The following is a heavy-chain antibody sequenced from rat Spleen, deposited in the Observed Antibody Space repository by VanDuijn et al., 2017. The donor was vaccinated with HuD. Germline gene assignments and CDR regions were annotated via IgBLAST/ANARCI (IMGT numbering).Heavy chain of an antibody. CDR3: TRDGSSYISWFAY. J-gene: IGHJ3*01. CDR2: MWYDGDT. V-gene: IGHV2-63*01. Sequence: QVQLKESGPGLVQPSETLSLTCTVSGFSLTSYSVSWVRQPSGKGPEWMGRMWYDGDTAYNSVLKSRLSISRDTYKNQVLLKMNSLQTDETGTYYCTRDGSSYISWFAYWGQGTLVTVSS. D-gene: IGHD1-2*01. CDR1: GFSLTSYS.